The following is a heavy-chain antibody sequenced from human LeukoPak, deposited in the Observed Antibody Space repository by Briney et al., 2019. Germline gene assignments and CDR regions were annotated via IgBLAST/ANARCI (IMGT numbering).Heavy chain of an antibody. CDR2: ISTDGSST. D-gene: IGHD4-17*01. CDR3: ARPTLTHNWFDP. V-gene: IGHV3-74*01. J-gene: IGHJ5*02. CDR1: GFTFSSYW. Sequence: GGSLRLSCAASGFTFSSYWMHWVRQAPGKGLVWVSRISTDGSSTSYADSVKGRFTISRDNAKSTLYLQMSSLTVEDTAVYYCARPTLTHNWFDPWGQGTLVTVSS.